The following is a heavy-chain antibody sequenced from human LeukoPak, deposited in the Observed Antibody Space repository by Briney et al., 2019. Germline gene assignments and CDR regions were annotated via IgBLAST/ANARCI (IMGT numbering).Heavy chain of an antibody. D-gene: IGHD2-2*01. Sequence: SQTLSLTCAISGDSVSSNSAAWNWIRQSPSRGLEWLGRTYYRSKWYNNYAVSVKSRVTINPDTSKNQFSLKLSSVTAADTAVYYCARDLTDVVVSEGGFDPWGQGTLVTVSS. CDR3: ARDLTDVVVSEGGFDP. CDR1: GDSVSSNSAA. CDR2: TYYRSKWYN. J-gene: IGHJ5*02. V-gene: IGHV6-1*01.